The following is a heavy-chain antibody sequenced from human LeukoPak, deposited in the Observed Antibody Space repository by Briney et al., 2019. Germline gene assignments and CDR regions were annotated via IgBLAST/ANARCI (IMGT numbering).Heavy chain of an antibody. Sequence: SETLSLTCAVSGYSISSGYYWGWIRQPPGKGLEYIGTIYHSGSTHYNPSLKSRVTISVDTSKNQFSLKLSSVTAADTAVYYCASGPYGSGSKIDYWGQGTLVTVSS. J-gene: IGHJ4*02. CDR1: GYSISSGYY. CDR3: ASGPYGSGSKIDY. CDR2: IYHSGST. V-gene: IGHV4-38-2*01. D-gene: IGHD3-10*01.